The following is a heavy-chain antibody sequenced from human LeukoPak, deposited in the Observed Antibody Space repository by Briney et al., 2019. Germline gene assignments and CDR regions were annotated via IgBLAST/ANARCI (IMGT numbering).Heavy chain of an antibody. D-gene: IGHD3-22*01. CDR3: ARAPPGDSSGYED. CDR1: GGSFSGYY. J-gene: IGHJ4*02. Sequence: SETLSLTCAVYGGSFSGYYWSWIRQPPGKGLEWIGEVNHSGSTNYNPSLKSRVTISVDTSKNQFSLKLSSVTAADTAVYYCARAPPGDSSGYEDWGQGTLVTVSS. V-gene: IGHV4-34*01. CDR2: VNHSGST.